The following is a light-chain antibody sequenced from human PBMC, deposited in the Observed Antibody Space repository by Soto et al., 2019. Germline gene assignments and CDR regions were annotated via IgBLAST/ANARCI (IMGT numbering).Light chain of an antibody. CDR1: QSINTY. CDR3: QQSYSSLRT. J-gene: IGKJ1*01. Sequence: DIQMTQSPSSLSASVGDRVTITCRASQSINTYLNWYQQKPGKAPKLLIYAASSVQSGVPSRFSGSGSGTDFTLTISSLQPEDFATYYCQQSYSSLRTFGQGTKVAIK. V-gene: IGKV1-39*01. CDR2: AAS.